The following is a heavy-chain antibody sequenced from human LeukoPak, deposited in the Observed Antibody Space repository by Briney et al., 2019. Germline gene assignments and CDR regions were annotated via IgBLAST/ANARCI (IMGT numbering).Heavy chain of an antibody. CDR1: GYTFTSYG. J-gene: IGHJ6*03. CDR2: ISAYNGNT. Sequence: PGASVKVSCKASGYTFTSYGISWVRQAPGQGLEWMGWISAYNGNTNYAQKLQGRVTMTTDTSTSTAYMELSSLRSEDTAVYYCARDMGGYYYYYYMDVWGKGTTVTVSS. D-gene: IGHD3-10*01. CDR3: ARDMGGYYYYYYMDV. V-gene: IGHV1-18*01.